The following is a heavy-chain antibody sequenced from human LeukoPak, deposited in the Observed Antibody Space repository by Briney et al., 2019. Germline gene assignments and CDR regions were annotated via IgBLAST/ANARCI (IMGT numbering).Heavy chain of an antibody. CDR2: ISNTDGTT. D-gene: IGHD1-7*01. J-gene: IGHJ4*02. CDR1: GFTFRSYA. Sequence: SGGSLRLSCAASGFTFRSYAMTWVRQAPGKGLEWVSAISNTDGTTYYADSVQGRFTISRDNSKSTLYLQMSSLRADDTAVYSCAKFRGTTRSTLEYWGQGTLVTVSS. CDR3: AKFRGTTRSTLEY. V-gene: IGHV3-23*01.